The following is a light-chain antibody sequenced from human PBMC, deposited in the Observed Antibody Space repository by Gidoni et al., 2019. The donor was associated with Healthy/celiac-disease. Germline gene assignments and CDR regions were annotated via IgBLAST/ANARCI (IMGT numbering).Light chain of an antibody. CDR1: SGSIASND. V-gene: IGLV6-57*04. Sequence: NFMLTQPHSVSESPGKTVTISCTRSSGSIASNDVQWYQQHPGSAPTTVIYEDNQTPSGVPARFSGSIDSSSNSASLTISGLKTEDEADYYCQSYDSSNHVVFGGGTKLTVL. J-gene: IGLJ2*01. CDR2: EDN. CDR3: QSYDSSNHVV.